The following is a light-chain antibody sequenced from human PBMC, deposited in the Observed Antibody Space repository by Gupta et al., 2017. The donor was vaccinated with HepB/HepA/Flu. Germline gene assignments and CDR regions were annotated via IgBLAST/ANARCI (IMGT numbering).Light chain of an antibody. V-gene: IGKV3-20*01. CDR1: QSVTGRY. CDR3: QHEINSPVT. CDR2: GTS. Sequence: EIVLTQSPGTLSLSPGERATLSCRASQSVTGRYLAWYQQKPGQAPRLLMYGTSSRATGIPDRFSGSGSGTEFTLTISRLEPEDFAMYYCQHEINSPVTFGQGSQVEIK. J-gene: IGKJ5*01.